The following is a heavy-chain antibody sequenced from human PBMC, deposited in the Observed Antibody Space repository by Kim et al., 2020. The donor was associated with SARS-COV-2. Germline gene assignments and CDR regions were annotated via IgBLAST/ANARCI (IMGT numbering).Heavy chain of an antibody. D-gene: IGHD2-15*01. J-gene: IGHJ4*02. CDR1: GYTFTYRY. CDR2: ITPFNGNT. V-gene: IGHV1-45*02. Sequence: SVKVSCKASGYTFTYRYLHWVRQAPGQALEWMGWITPFNGNTNYAQKFQDRVTITRDRSMSTAYMELSSLRSEDTAMYYCASSPDCSGGSCYPYYFDYWGQGTLVTVSS. CDR3: ASSPDCSGGSCYPYYFDY.